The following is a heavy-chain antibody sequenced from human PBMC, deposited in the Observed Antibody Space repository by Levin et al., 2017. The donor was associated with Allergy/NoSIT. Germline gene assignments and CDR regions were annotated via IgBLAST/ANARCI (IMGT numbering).Heavy chain of an antibody. J-gene: IGHJ4*02. CDR2: IDPSGDTT. CDR1: AFTFSSSA. D-gene: IGHD3-22*01. CDR3: AKLRRSTFYDSSYDY. Sequence: GGSLRLSCAASAFTFSSSAMSWVRQAPGRGLEWVSTIDPSGDTTYYAGSVKGRFTISRDNSKSTLYLQMNSLRADDTAVYYCAKLRRSTFYDSSYDYWGQGTLVSVSS. V-gene: IGHV3-23*01.